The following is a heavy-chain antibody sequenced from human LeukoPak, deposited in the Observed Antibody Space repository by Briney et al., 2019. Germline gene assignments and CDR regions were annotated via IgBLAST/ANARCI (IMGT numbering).Heavy chain of an antibody. D-gene: IGHD2-8*02. Sequence: GESLKISCKGSIYSFNTYWIGWVRQMPGKGLECMGIIYPDDSDTRYSPSFQGQVTISADKSITTAYLQWSSLKASDTAMYYCAAGGANDAFDIWGQGTMVTVS. CDR1: IYSFNTYW. CDR2: IYPDDSDT. CDR3: AAGGANDAFDI. J-gene: IGHJ3*02. V-gene: IGHV5-51*01.